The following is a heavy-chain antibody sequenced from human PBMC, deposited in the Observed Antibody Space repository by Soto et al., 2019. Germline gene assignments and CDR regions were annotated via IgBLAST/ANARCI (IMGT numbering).Heavy chain of an antibody. CDR3: VKDDGGYPSTAPH. Sequence: EVQLLESGGGLVQPGGSLRLSCAASGITISNYPMSWVRQAPGKGLDWVSGISGSGDRTYYVDSAKGRFTISKDISKNAVSLQLYSPGVEDWAVYFCVKDDGGYPSTAPHWGQGTLVTVS. CDR2: ISGSGDRT. V-gene: IGHV3-23*01. CDR1: GITISNYP. D-gene: IGHD3-22*01. J-gene: IGHJ4*02.